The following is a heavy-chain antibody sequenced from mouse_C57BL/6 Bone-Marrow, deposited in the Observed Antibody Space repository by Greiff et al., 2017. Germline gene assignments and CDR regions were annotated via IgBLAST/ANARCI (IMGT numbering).Heavy chain of an antibody. J-gene: IGHJ4*01. CDR2: IYWDDDK. D-gene: IGHD1-1*01. CDR3: ARMDYYGYYYAMDY. V-gene: IGHV8-12*01. Sequence: LKESGPGILQSSQTLSLTCSFSGFSLSTSGMGVSWIRQPSGKGLEWLAHIYWDDDKRYNPSLKSRLTISKDTSRNQVFLKITSVDTADTATYYCARMDYYGYYYAMDYWGQGTSVTVSS. CDR1: GFSLSTSGMG.